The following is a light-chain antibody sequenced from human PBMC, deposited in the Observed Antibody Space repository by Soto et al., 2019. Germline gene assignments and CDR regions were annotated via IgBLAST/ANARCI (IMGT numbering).Light chain of an antibody. J-gene: IGLJ2*01. CDR3: ASYEGSTTFLIV. Sequence: QSALTQPASVSGSPGQSITISCTGTSTDIGNYNHVSWYQQHPGKAPKLMIYEVTQRPSDISNRFSGSKSGNTAFLTISGLQAEDEAEYYCASYEGSTTFLIVFGGGTKLPVL. CDR1: STDIGNYNH. V-gene: IGLV2-23*02. CDR2: EVT.